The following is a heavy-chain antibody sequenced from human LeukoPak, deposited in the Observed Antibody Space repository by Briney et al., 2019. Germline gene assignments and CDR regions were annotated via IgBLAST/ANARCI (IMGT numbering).Heavy chain of an antibody. CDR1: GGSISSGGYY. D-gene: IGHD3-3*01. Sequence: PSETLSLTCTVSGGSISSGGYYWSWIRQHPGKGLEWIGYIYYSGSTYYNPSLKSRVTISVDTSKNQFSLKLSSVTAADTAVYYCAREGPSFWSGPDYGMDVWGQGTTVTVSS. V-gene: IGHV4-31*03. CDR2: IYYSGST. CDR3: AREGPSFWSGPDYGMDV. J-gene: IGHJ6*02.